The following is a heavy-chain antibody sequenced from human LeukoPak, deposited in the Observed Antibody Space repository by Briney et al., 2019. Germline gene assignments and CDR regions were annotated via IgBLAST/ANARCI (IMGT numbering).Heavy chain of an antibody. V-gene: IGHV1-24*01. J-gene: IGHJ6*03. CDR1: GYTLTELS. Sequence: ASVKVSCKVSGYTLTELSMHWVRQAPGKGLECMGGFDPEDGETIYAQKFQGRVTMTEDTSTDTAYMELSSLRSEDTAVYYCATISLYYYYMDVWGKGTTVTVSS. CDR2: FDPEDGET. CDR3: ATISLYYYYMDV.